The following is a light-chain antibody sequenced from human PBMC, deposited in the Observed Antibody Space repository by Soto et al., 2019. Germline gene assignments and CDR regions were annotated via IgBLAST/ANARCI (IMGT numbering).Light chain of an antibody. Sequence: EIVMTQSPATLSVSPGERATLSCRASQSVSSNLAWYQQKPGQAPRLLIYGASTRPTGIPARFSGRGSGTEVPLTISSLQSEDFAVYSCQQHNNWPPWTFGQGNKVEIK. J-gene: IGKJ1*01. CDR2: GAS. V-gene: IGKV3-15*01. CDR1: QSVSSN. CDR3: QQHNNWPPWT.